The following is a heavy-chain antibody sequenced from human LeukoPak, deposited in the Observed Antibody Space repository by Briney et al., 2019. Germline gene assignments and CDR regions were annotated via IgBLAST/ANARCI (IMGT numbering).Heavy chain of an antibody. J-gene: IGHJ4*02. CDR3: AREMVKLIDY. CDR2: ISSSSSYI. D-gene: IGHD2-8*01. V-gene: IGHV3-21*01. Sequence: GGSLRLSCAASGFTFNTYGMNWVRQAPGKGLEWVSSISSSSSYIYYADSVKGRFTISRDNAKNSLYLQMNSLRAEDTAAYYCAREMVKLIDYWGQGTLVTVSS. CDR1: GFTFNTYG.